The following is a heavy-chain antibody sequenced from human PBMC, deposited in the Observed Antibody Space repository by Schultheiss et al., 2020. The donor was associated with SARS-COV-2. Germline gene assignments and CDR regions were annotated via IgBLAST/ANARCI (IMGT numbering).Heavy chain of an antibody. CDR3: ARAYAIGFNSWFDP. V-gene: IGHV5-10-1*01. J-gene: IGHJ5*02. CDR2: IYPGDSYT. D-gene: IGHD2-8*01. CDR1: GYSFTSYW. Sequence: GGSLRLSCKGSGYSFTSYWIGWVRQMPGKGLEWMGIIYPGDSYTNYSPSFQGHVTISADKSISTAYLQWSSLKASDTAMYYCARAYAIGFNSWFDPWGQGTLVTVSS.